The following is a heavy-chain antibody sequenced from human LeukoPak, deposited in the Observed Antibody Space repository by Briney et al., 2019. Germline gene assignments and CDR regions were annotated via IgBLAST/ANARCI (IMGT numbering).Heavy chain of an antibody. Sequence: GGSLRLSCAASGLTFSSYAMHWVRQAPGKGLEWVAVISYDGSNKYYADSVKGRFTISRDNSKNTLYLQMNSLRAEDTAVYYCARVGDSGAVAHGMDVWGQGTTVTVSS. CDR2: ISYDGSNK. D-gene: IGHD6-19*01. J-gene: IGHJ6*02. CDR3: ARVGDSGAVAHGMDV. CDR1: GLTFSSYA. V-gene: IGHV3-30-3*01.